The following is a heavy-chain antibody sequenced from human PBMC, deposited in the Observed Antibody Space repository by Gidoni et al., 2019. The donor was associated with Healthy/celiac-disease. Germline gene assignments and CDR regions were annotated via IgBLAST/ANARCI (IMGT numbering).Heavy chain of an antibody. D-gene: IGHD4-17*01. CDR3: AREVRHGDDAFDI. CDR1: GGTFSSYA. Sequence: QVQLVPSGAEVKKPGSSVKVSCQASGGTFSSYAISWVRPAPGQGLEWMGGIIPIFGTANYAQKFQGRVTITADESTSTAYMELSSLRSEDTAVYYCAREVRHGDDAFDIWGQGTMVTVSS. V-gene: IGHV1-69*01. CDR2: IIPIFGTA. J-gene: IGHJ3*02.